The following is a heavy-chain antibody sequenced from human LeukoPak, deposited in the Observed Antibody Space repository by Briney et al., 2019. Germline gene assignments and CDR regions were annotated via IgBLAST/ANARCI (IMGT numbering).Heavy chain of an antibody. CDR2: IGGSGGST. CDR3: AKAGIGGSSLYYFDY. CDR1: GFTFSSYG. V-gene: IGHV3-23*01. Sequence: GGSLRLSCAASGFTFSSYGMYWVRQAPGKGLEWVSAIGGSGGSTYYADSVKGRFTISRDNSKNTLYLQMNSLRAEDTAVYYCAKAGIGGSSLYYFDYWGQGTLVTVSS. J-gene: IGHJ4*02. D-gene: IGHD6-6*01.